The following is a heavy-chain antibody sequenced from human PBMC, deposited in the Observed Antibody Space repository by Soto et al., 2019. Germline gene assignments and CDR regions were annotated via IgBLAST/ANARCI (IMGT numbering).Heavy chain of an antibody. CDR3: ARDPGPYYYDSSGYPMAFDY. CDR1: GYTFTDYG. V-gene: IGHV1-18*01. D-gene: IGHD3-22*01. Sequence: ASVKVSCKASGYTFTDYGFSWVRQAPGQGLEWMGWISGYNGNTNYAQKLQGRITMTTDTSTSTAYMELRSLRSDDTAVYYCARDPGPYYYDSSGYPMAFDYWSQGTLVTVSS. CDR2: ISGYNGNT. J-gene: IGHJ4*02.